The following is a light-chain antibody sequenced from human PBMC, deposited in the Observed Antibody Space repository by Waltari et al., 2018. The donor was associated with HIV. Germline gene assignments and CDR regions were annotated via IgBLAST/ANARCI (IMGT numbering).Light chain of an antibody. CDR3: QQYENWPPFT. J-gene: IGKJ4*01. Sequence: EIVMTQSPATLAVSPGDRATPSCRASQTITSNLAWYQHKPGQAPRLLIFGASTRATGIPARFSGSGSGTDFTLTISSLQSEDFAIYYCQQYENWPPFTFGGGTRVEIK. CDR1: QTITSN. V-gene: IGKV3-15*01. CDR2: GAS.